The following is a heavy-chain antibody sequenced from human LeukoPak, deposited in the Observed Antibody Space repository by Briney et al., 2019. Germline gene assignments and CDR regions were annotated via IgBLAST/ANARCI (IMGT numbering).Heavy chain of an antibody. J-gene: IGHJ6*02. Sequence: ASVKVSCKASGYTFTSHYMQWVRQAPGQGFEWMGIINPSGGSTSYAQKFQGRVTMTRDTSTSIVYMELNSLRSEDTAVYYCARWVGGPAGINYYGMDVRGQGTTVTVSS. CDR2: INPSGGST. CDR1: GYTFTSHY. V-gene: IGHV1-46*01. CDR3: ARWVGGPAGINYYGMDV. D-gene: IGHD2-2*01.